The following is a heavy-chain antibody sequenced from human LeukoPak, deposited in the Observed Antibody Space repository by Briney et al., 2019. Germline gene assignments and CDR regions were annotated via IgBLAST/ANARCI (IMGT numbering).Heavy chain of an antibody. CDR3: AKDRPLGEVVPYYFHY. J-gene: IGHJ4*02. D-gene: IGHD3-16*01. V-gene: IGHV3-23*01. Sequence: GGSLRLSCAASGFTFRSYAMTWVRQAPGKGLEWVSAISGSGGSTYYADSVKGRFTISRDNSKNTLYLQMNSLRAEDTAVYYCAKDRPLGEVVPYYFHYWGQGTLVTVSS. CDR1: GFTFRSYA. CDR2: ISGSGGST.